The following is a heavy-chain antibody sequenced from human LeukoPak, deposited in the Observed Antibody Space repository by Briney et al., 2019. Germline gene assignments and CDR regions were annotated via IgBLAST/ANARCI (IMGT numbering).Heavy chain of an antibody. D-gene: IGHD6-13*01. CDR3: AKESIAAAYYYYYMDV. J-gene: IGHJ6*03. CDR2: IWYDGSNK. V-gene: IGHV3-33*06. CDR1: GFTFSSYG. Sequence: GGFLRLSCAASGFTFSSYGMHWVRQAPGKGLEWLAVIWYDGSNKYYADSVKGRFTISRDNSKNTLYLQMNSLRAEDTAVYYCAKESIAAAYYYYYMDVWGKGTTVTVSS.